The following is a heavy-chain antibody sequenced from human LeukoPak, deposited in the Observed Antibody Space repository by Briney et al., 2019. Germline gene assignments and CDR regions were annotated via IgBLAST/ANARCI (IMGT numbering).Heavy chain of an antibody. V-gene: IGHV3-23*01. J-gene: IGHJ4*02. CDR2: LGVSVSGYGGST. CDR3: AKDQTFRGSGRYTYFDY. CDR1: GFTFSSYW. Sequence: PGGSLRLSYAASGFTFSSYWMSWVRQAPGKGLEWVSALGVSVSGYGGSTYYADSVKGRFTISRDNSKNTLYLQMNSLRAEDTAVYYCAKDQTFRGSGRYTYFDYWGQGALVTVSS. D-gene: IGHD2-15*01.